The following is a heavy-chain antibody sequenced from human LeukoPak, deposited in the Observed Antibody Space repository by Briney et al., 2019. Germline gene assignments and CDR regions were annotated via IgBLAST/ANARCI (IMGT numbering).Heavy chain of an antibody. Sequence: GRSLRLSCAASGFTSSNYAMYWVRQAPGKGLEWVAVISYDENNKYYTDSVKGRFTISRDNSKNTLYLQMNSLRAEDTAVYYCARSQWSDYWGQGTLVTVSS. D-gene: IGHD2-8*01. CDR1: GFTSSNYA. V-gene: IGHV3-30-3*01. CDR3: ARSQWSDY. J-gene: IGHJ4*02. CDR2: ISYDENNK.